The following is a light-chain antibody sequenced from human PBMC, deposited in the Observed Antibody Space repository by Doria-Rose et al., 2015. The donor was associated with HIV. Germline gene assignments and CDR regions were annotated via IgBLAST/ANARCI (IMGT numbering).Light chain of an antibody. Sequence: IQVTQSPSSLSASTGDRVTITCRASQGISSYLAWYQQKPGKAPKFLIYAASTLQSGVPSRFSGSGSGTDFTLTISCLQSEDFAAYYCQQYYSYPRTVGQGTKLEIK. CDR2: AAS. V-gene: IGKV1-8*01. CDR1: QGISSY. J-gene: IGKJ2*01. CDR3: QQYYSYPRT.